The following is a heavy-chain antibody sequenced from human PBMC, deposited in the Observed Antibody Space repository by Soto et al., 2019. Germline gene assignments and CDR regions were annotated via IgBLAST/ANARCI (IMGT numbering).Heavy chain of an antibody. D-gene: IGHD1-7*01. Sequence: QVQLVQSGAEVKKPGASVKVSCKASGYTFTSYDINWVRQATGQGLEWMGWMNPNSGNTGYAQNFQGRVTMPRNTSISTAHMELSSLRSEDTAVYYCARFDWNYLFNFDYWGQGTLVTVSS. J-gene: IGHJ4*02. CDR3: ARFDWNYLFNFDY. V-gene: IGHV1-8*01. CDR1: GYTFTSYD. CDR2: MNPNSGNT.